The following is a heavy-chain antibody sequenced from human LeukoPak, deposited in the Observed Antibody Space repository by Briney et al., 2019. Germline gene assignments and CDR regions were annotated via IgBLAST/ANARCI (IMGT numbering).Heavy chain of an antibody. CDR3: ARGAPVAVAAFDY. CDR2: IYVSGST. Sequence: SETLSLTCSVSGDSISGFQWNWIRQPAGKGLEWIGRIYVSGSTNYNPSLKSRVTMSVDQSENRFSLMLTSVTAADTALYYCARGAPVAVAAFDYWGQGILVSASS. D-gene: IGHD6-19*01. CDR1: GDSISGFQ. V-gene: IGHV4-4*07. J-gene: IGHJ4*02.